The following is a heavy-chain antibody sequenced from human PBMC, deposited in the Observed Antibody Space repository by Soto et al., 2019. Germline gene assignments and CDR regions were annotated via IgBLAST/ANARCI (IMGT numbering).Heavy chain of an antibody. CDR3: ARETYSSGWYNWFDP. V-gene: IGHV3-66*01. D-gene: IGHD6-19*01. CDR2: IYSGGST. J-gene: IGHJ5*02. Sequence: LRLSCAASGFTVSSNYMSWVRQAPGKGLEWVSVIYSGGSTYYADSVKGRFTISRDNSENTLYLQMNSLRAEDTAVYYCARETYSSGWYNWFDPWGQGTLVTVSS. CDR1: GFTVSSNY.